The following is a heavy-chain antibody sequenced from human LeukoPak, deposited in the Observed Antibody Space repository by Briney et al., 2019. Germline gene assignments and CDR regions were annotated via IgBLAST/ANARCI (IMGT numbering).Heavy chain of an antibody. CDR2: ISWNSGSI. V-gene: IGHV3-9*01. Sequence: GRSLRLSCAASGFTFDDYAMHWVRQAPGKGLEWVSGISWNSGSIGYADSVKGRFTISRDTAKHSVDLQMNGLRPEDTAVYYCVRVQNSYFDFWGQGTLVTVSS. CDR1: GFTFDDYA. J-gene: IGHJ4*02. D-gene: IGHD2/OR15-2a*01. CDR3: VRVQNSYFDF.